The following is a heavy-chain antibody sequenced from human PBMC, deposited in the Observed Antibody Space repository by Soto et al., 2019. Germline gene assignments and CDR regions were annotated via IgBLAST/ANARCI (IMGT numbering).Heavy chain of an antibody. CDR2: INSDGSRT. CDR3: ARIGTGYYYMDV. CDR1: GFTFSSYW. V-gene: IGHV3-74*01. J-gene: IGHJ6*03. Sequence: EVPLVESGGGLVQPGGSLRLSCAASGFTFSSYWMHWVRQAPGEGLRWVSRINSDGSRTTYADSVKGRITISRDNAKNTVYLQMNSLSAEDTAVYYYARIGTGYYYMDVWGKGTTVTVSS. D-gene: IGHD1-1*01.